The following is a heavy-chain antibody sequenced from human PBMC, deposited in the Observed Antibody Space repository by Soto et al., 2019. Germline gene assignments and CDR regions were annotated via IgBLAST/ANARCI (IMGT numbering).Heavy chain of an antibody. CDR2: INGDGGGNGGST. J-gene: IGHJ4*02. CDR3: TKRPLTWYLGLDY. Sequence: EVQLLESGGGLVQPGGSLRLSCAASGFTFSNYAMTWVRQAPGKGLEWVSAINGDGGGNGGSTYYADSVKGRFTISRDNCRNTLYLHMNNLRVEDTAVYYCTKRPLTWYLGLDYWGQGALVTVSS. D-gene: IGHD3-9*01. V-gene: IGHV3-23*01. CDR1: GFTFSNYA.